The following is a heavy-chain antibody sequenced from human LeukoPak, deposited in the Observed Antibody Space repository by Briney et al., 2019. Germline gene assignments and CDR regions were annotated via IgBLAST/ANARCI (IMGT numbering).Heavy chain of an antibody. CDR2: IIPILGIA. Sequence: EASVKVSCKASGGTFSSYAISWVRQAPGQGLEWMGRIIPILGIANYAQKFQGRVTITADKSTSTAYMELSSLRSEDTAVYYCASGLVRGEGDYWGQGTLVTVSS. V-gene: IGHV1-69*04. D-gene: IGHD3-10*01. J-gene: IGHJ4*02. CDR3: ASGLVRGEGDY. CDR1: GGTFSSYA.